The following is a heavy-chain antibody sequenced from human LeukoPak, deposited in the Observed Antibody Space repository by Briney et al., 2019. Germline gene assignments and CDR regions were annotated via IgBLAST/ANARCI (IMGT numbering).Heavy chain of an antibody. CDR1: GYTFTSYG. CDR2: ISAYNGNT. CDR3: AWDPHRTGRFDY. D-gene: IGHD3/OR15-3a*01. J-gene: IGHJ4*02. V-gene: IGHV1-18*01. Sequence: GASVKVSCKASGYTFTSYGISWVRQAPGQGLEWMGWISAYNGNTNYAQKLQDRVTMTTDTSTSTAYMELRSLRSDDTAVYYCAWDPHRTGRFDYWGQGTLVTVSS.